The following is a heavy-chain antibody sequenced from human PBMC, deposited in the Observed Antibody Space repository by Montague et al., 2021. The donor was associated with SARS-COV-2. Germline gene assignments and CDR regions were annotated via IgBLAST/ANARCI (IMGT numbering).Heavy chain of an antibody. J-gene: IGHJ6*02. CDR1: GGAISSSSYY. D-gene: IGHD3-22*01. CDR3: ARDTRITMLVVVNRYGMDV. Sequence: SETLSLTCTVSGGAISSSSYYWGWIRQPPGKGLEWIGSIYYSGSTYYNPSLKSRVTISVDTSKNPFSLKLSSVTAADTAVYYCARDTRITMLVVVNRYGMDVWGQGTTVTVSS. V-gene: IGHV4-39*07. CDR2: IYYSGST.